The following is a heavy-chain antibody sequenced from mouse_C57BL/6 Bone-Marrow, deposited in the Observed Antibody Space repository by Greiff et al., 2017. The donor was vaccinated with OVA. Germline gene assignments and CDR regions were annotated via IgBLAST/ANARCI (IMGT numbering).Heavy chain of an antibody. D-gene: IGHD2-4*01. Sequence: QVHVKQPGAELVKPGASVKMSCKASGYTFTSYWITWVKQRPGQGLEWIGDIYPGSGSTNYNEKFKSKATLTVDTSSRTAYMQLSSLTSEDSAVYYCARRGLRRGYAMDYWGQGTSVTVSS. CDR1: GYTFTSYW. CDR2: IYPGSGST. J-gene: IGHJ4*01. V-gene: IGHV1-55*01. CDR3: ARRGLRRGYAMDY.